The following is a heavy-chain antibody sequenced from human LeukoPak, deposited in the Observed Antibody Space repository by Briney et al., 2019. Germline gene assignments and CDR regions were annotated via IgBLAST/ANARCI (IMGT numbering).Heavy chain of an antibody. Sequence: GGSLRLSCAASGFTFSSYGMHWVRQAPGKGLEWVAFIRYDRSNKYYADSVKGRFTISRDNSKNTLYLQMNSLRAEDTAVYYCAKDKGGRIVGATTFDYWGQGTLVTVSS. D-gene: IGHD1-26*01. CDR3: AKDKGGRIVGATTFDY. J-gene: IGHJ4*02. CDR2: IRYDRSNK. V-gene: IGHV3-30*02. CDR1: GFTFSSYG.